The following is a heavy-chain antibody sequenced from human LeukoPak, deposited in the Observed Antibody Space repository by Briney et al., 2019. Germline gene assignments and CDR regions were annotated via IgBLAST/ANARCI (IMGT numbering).Heavy chain of an antibody. CDR3: FIKQKAAYEMDV. Sequence: GGSLRLSCAASGFTFSSNSRNWVRQAPGKGLEWVSSISSSSSYIYYADSVKGRFTISRDNAKNSLYLQMNSLRAEDTAVYYFFIKQKAAYEMDVWGKGTTVTVSS. CDR1: GFTFSSNS. V-gene: IGHV3-21*01. CDR2: ISSSSSYI. D-gene: IGHD2-21*01. J-gene: IGHJ6*04.